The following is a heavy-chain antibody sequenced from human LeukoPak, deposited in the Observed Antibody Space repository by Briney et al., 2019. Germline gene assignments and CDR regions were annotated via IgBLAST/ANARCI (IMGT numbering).Heavy chain of an antibody. Sequence: SETLTLTCAVYGVSFSGYYWSWIRQPPGKGLEWIGGINHSGSTNYYPALESRVTISVDKSNNQSSFKLSSVTAADTAVYYCARGPLIRPVLRYYDWLLSADYWGQGNLVTVSS. CDR3: ARGPLIRPVLRYYDWLLSADY. V-gene: IGHV4-34*01. CDR1: GVSFSGYY. CDR2: INHSGST. J-gene: IGHJ4*02. D-gene: IGHD3-9*01.